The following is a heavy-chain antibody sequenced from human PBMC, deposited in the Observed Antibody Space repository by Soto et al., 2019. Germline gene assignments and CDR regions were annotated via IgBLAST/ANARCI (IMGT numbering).Heavy chain of an antibody. V-gene: IGHV3-53*01. CDR1: GFTVSSNY. CDR3: ARGRGIAAAYYYGMDV. Sequence: LRLSCAASGFTVSSNYMSWVRQAPGKGLEWVSVIYSGGSTYYADSVKGRFTISRDNSKNTLYLQMNSLRAEDTAVYYCARGRGIAAAYYYGMDVWGQGTTVTVSS. D-gene: IGHD6-13*01. CDR2: IYSGGST. J-gene: IGHJ6*02.